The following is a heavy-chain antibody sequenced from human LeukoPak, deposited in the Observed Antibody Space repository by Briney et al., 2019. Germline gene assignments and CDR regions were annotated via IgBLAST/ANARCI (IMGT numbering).Heavy chain of an antibody. CDR1: DDSFSSHY. CDR2: ISYIGTT. Sequence: SETLSLTCAVSDDSFSSHYRTWIRQPPGKGLEWIGYISYIGTTNYNPSLKSRVTISIDTSKNQFSLKLSSVTAADTAVYYCARDLVAVTKGFDIWGQGTMVSVSS. D-gene: IGHD2-21*02. V-gene: IGHV4-59*11. CDR3: ARDLVAVTKGFDI. J-gene: IGHJ3*02.